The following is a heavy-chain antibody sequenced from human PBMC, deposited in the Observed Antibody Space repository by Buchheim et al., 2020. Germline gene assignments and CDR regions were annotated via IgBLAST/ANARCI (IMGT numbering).Heavy chain of an antibody. CDR2: IKHDGSEK. V-gene: IGHV3-7*01. Sequence: EVQLVESGGGLVQPGGSLRLSCAASGFTFSSYWMSWVRQAPGKGLEWVANIKHDGSEKYYVDSVTGRFTISRDNAKNSLYLQMNSLRAEDTAVYYCARDLDSIFGVVSARFDPWGQGTL. J-gene: IGHJ5*02. D-gene: IGHD3-3*01. CDR1: GFTFSSYW. CDR3: ARDLDSIFGVVSARFDP.